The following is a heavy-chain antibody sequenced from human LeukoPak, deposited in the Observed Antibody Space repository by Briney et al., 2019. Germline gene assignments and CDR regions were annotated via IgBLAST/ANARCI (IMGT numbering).Heavy chain of an antibody. Sequence: SVKVSCKASGGTFSSYAISWVRRAPGQGLEWMGGIIPIFGTANYAQKFQGRVTITADKSTSTACMELSSLRSEDTAVYYCARDKPAAGTRPYFQHWGQGTLVTVSS. J-gene: IGHJ1*01. CDR3: ARDKPAAGTRPYFQH. V-gene: IGHV1-69*06. CDR1: GGTFSSYA. D-gene: IGHD6-13*01. CDR2: IIPIFGTA.